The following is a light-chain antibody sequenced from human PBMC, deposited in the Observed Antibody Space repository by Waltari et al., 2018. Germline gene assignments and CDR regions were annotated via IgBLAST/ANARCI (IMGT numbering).Light chain of an antibody. Sequence: QSALTQPRSVSGSPGQSVTISCTGTSSDVGGYNYVYWYQHPPGKAPKCMIYDVTRRPSGVPDRFSGSKSGNTASLTISGLQAEDEADYYCGSYAGSYSWVFGGGTKVTVL. J-gene: IGLJ3*02. CDR3: GSYAGSYSWV. V-gene: IGLV2-11*01. CDR1: SSDVGGYNY. CDR2: DVT.